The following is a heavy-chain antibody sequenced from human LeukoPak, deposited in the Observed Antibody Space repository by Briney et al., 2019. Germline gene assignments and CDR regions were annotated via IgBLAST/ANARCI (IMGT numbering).Heavy chain of an antibody. CDR3: ARVRYYYDSSGYPRSLLDY. CDR2: IYYTGRT. Sequence: SETLSLTCTVSGGSISSSSYYWGWIRQPPGKGLEWIGSIYYTGRTYYNPSLKSRVTISTDTSKKRFSLKLSSVTAADTAVYYCARVRYYYDSSGYPRSLLDYWGQGTLVTVSS. J-gene: IGHJ4*02. V-gene: IGHV4-39*07. D-gene: IGHD3-22*01. CDR1: GGSISSSSYY.